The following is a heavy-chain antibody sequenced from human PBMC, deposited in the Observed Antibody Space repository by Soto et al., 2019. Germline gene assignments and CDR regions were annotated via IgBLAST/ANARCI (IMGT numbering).Heavy chain of an antibody. Sequence: ASVKVSCKASGYTFTSYDFNWVRQATGQGLEWMGWMNPNSGNTGYAQKFQGRVTMTRNTSINTAYMELSSLRSEDTAVYYCARGLLGDYGNYDYWGQGTLVTVSS. V-gene: IGHV1-8*01. CDR2: MNPNSGNT. D-gene: IGHD4-17*01. J-gene: IGHJ4*02. CDR3: ARGLLGDYGNYDY. CDR1: GYTFTSYD.